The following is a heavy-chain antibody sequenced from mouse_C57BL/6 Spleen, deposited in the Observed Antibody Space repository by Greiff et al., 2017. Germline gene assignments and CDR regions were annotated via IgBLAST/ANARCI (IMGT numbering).Heavy chain of an antibody. CDR1: GYTFTSYG. J-gene: IGHJ3*01. Sequence: QVQLQQSGAELARPGASVKLSCKASGYTFTSYGISWVKQRPGQGLEWIGEIYPRSGNTYYNEKFKGKATLTADKSSSTAYMELRSLTSEDSAVYLCARGADGFAYWGQGTLVTVSA. V-gene: IGHV1-81*01. CDR2: IYPRSGNT. CDR3: ARGADGFAY.